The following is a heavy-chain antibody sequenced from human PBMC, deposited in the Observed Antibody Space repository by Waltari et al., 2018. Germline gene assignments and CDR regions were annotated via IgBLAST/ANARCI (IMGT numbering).Heavy chain of an antibody. CDR1: GFTFSSYS. CDR2: MSSSSSYI. Sequence: EVQLVESGGGLVKPGGSLRLSCAASGFTFSSYSMNWVRQAPGKGLEWVSSMSSSSSYIYYADSVKGRFTISRDNAKNSLYLQMNSLRAEDTAVYYCASNRSGPKGWGQGTLVTVSS. V-gene: IGHV3-21*01. J-gene: IGHJ4*02. CDR3: ASNRSGPKG.